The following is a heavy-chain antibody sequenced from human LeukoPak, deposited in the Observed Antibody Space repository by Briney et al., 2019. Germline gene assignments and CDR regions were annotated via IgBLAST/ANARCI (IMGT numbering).Heavy chain of an antibody. J-gene: IGHJ3*02. Sequence: SETLSLTCAVHGGSFSGYYWSWIRQPPGKGLEWIGEINHSGSTNYNPSLKSRVTISVDTSKNQFSLKLSSVTAADTAVYYCARGGPRRTRLVGATRAVSFDIWGQGTMVTVSS. D-gene: IGHD1-26*01. V-gene: IGHV4-34*01. CDR1: GGSFSGYY. CDR3: ARGGPRRTRLVGATRAVSFDI. CDR2: INHSGST.